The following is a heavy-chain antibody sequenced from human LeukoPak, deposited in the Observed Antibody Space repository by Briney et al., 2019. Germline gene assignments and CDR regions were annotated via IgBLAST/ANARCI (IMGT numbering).Heavy chain of an antibody. CDR1: GLTGSHNY. D-gene: IGHD3-9*01. V-gene: IGHV3-53*01. J-gene: IGHJ6*02. CDR3: ARESGYYDILTGMDV. CDR2: IHTSGDT. Sequence: GGSLRLSCAASGLTGSHNYVSWVRQAPGKGLEWVSAIHTSGDTCYADSVKGRFTISRDTSKNTLYLQINSLRVEDTAVYYCARESGYYDILTGMDVWGQGTTVTVSS.